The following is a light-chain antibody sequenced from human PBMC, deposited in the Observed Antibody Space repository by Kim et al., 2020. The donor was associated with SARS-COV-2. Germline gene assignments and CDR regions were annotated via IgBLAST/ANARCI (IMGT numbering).Light chain of an antibody. J-gene: IGKJ1*01. CDR2: AAS. CDR3: QQYDTAPRT. Sequence: EIVLTQSPGTLSSSPGERATLSCRASQSINTRYLAWYQQKPGQAPRLLIFAASSRATGIPDRFSGSGSGTDFTLTISRLEPGDFAVYYCQQYDTAPRTFGQGTKVDIK. V-gene: IGKV3-20*01. CDR1: QSINTRY.